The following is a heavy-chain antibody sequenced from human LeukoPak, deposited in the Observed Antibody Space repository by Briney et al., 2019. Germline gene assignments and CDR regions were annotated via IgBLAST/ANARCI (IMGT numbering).Heavy chain of an antibody. Sequence: ASVKASCKASGYTFTSYDINWVRQATGQGLEWMGWMNPNSGNTGYAQKFQGRVTMTRNTSISTAYMELSSLRSEDTTVYYCARRGSAVAAFYYYYYMDVWGKGTTVTVSS. CDR1: GYTFTSYD. CDR2: MNPNSGNT. D-gene: IGHD6-19*01. CDR3: ARRGSAVAAFYYYYYMDV. V-gene: IGHV1-8*01. J-gene: IGHJ6*03.